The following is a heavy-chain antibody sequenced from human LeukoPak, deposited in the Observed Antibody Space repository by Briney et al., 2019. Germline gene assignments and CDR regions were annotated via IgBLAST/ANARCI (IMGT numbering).Heavy chain of an antibody. CDR2: IYYSGST. D-gene: IGHD2-2*01. CDR1: GGSISSGGYY. V-gene: IGHV4-31*03. Sequence: DPSQTLSLTCTVSGGSISSGGYYWSWIRQHPGKGLEWSGYIYYSGSTYYNPSLKSRVTISVDTSKNQFSMKLSSVTAADTAVYYWAREPGVDCSSTTRYDVHPWYFDLWGRGTLVTVSS. J-gene: IGHJ2*01. CDR3: AREPGVDCSSTTRYDVHPWYFDL.